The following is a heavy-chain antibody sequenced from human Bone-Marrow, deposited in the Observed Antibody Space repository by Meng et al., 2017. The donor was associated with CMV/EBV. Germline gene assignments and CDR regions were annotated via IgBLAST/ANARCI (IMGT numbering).Heavy chain of an antibody. J-gene: IGHJ6*02. D-gene: IGHD2-2*02. CDR1: GFTFSSYS. Sequence: GGSLRLSCAASGFTFSSYSMNWVRQAPGKGLEWVSSISSSSSYIYYADSVKGRFTISRDNAKNSLYLQMNSLRAEDTAVYYCARDQGGSSTSCYIYPARCGDGMDVWGQGTTVTVSS. CDR3: ARDQGGSSTSCYIYPARCGDGMDV. CDR2: ISSSSSYI. V-gene: IGHV3-21*01.